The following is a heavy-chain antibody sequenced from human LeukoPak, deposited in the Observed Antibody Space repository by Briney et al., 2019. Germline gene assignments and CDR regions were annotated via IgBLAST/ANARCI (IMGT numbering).Heavy chain of an antibody. J-gene: IGHJ4*02. V-gene: IGHV3-21*01. CDR1: GFTLNNYN. CDR2: ISSSSSYI. Sequence: SGGSLRLSCAASGFTLNNYNMNWVRQAPGKGLEWVSSISSSSSYIYYADSVKGRFTISRDNAKNSLYLQMNSLRVEDTAVYYCARDRDFDYWGQGTLVTVSS. D-gene: IGHD5-24*01. CDR3: ARDRDFDY.